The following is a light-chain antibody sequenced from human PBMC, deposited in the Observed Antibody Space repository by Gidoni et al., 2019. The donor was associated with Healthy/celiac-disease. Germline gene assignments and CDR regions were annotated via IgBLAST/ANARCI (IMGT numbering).Light chain of an antibody. Sequence: EIVLTQSPGTLSLSPGERDTLSCRASQSVSSSYLAWYQQKPGQAPRLLIYGASSRATGIPDRFSGSGSGTDFTLTISRLEPEDFSVYYCQQYGSSLRGFTFGPGTKVDIK. CDR2: GAS. CDR1: QSVSSSY. CDR3: QQYGSSLRGFT. V-gene: IGKV3-20*01. J-gene: IGKJ3*01.